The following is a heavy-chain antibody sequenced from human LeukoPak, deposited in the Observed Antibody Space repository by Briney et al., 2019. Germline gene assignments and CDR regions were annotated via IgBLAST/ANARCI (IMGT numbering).Heavy chain of an antibody. CDR1: GFTFSRYA. CDR3: ARDRSFLGVTIEYFDY. J-gene: IGHJ4*02. D-gene: IGHD2-21*02. Sequence: PGGSLRLSCAHSGFTFSRYATHRVRQAPQKGVGWVSDISWGGSNKFDADSVKGPFTISRDDSKNKVYMKMNSLRPEDTAVYYCARDRSFLGVTIEYFDYWGQGTLVTVSS. V-gene: IGHV3-30*04. CDR2: ISWGGSNK.